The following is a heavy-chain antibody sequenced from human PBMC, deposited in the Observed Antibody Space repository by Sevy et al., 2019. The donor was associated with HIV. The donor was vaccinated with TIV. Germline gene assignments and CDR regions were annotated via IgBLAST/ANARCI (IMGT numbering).Heavy chain of an antibody. D-gene: IGHD3-22*01. V-gene: IGHV3-7*01. J-gene: IGHJ4*02. CDR3: ARDRYYDSSGYGGPRDDY. CDR2: IKQDGSEK. Sequence: GGSLRLSCAASGFSFSSYWMTWARQASGKGLEWVAYIKQDGSEKYYVDSVRGRFTISRDNAKNSLYLQMSSLRAEDTAVYYCARDRYYDSSGYGGPRDDYWGQGAQVTVSS. CDR1: GFSFSSYW.